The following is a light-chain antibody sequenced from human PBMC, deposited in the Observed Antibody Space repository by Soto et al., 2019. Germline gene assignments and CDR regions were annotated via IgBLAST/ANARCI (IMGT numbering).Light chain of an antibody. J-gene: IGKJ4*01. CDR3: QQSYSTTRA. Sequence: DIQMTQSPSSLSASVGDRVTITCRASQTIRSYLNWYQQKPGKAPKLXIYAASSLQSGVPSRFSGTGSGTDFTLTISSLQPEDFATDYCQQSYSTTRAFGGGTQVDIK. CDR2: AAS. V-gene: IGKV1-39*01. CDR1: QTIRSY.